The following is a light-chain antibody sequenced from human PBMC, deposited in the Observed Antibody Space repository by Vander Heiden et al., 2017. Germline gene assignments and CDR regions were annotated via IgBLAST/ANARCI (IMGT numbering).Light chain of an antibody. Sequence: EIVMTQSPDTLSVSPGERASLSCRASQSVSSNLAWYQQKPGQAPRLLIFGASTRATSIPARFSGSWSGTEFTLTISSLQSEDFAIYYCQQYNDWPSSTFGQGTKLEIK. CDR2: GAS. CDR3: QQYNDWPSST. J-gene: IGKJ2*01. CDR1: QSVSSN. V-gene: IGKV3-15*01.